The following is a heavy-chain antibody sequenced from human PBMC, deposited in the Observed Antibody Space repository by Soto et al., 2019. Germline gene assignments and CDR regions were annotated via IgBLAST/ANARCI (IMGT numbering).Heavy chain of an antibody. V-gene: IGHV3-23*01. D-gene: IGHD1-1*01. CDR2: ISAGGGNT. CDR3: AQTTPSIHWIDP. Sequence: EVQLLESGGGLVQPGGSLRLSCAASGFTFSSYAMSWVRQAPGKGLEWVSAISAGGGNTYYRDSVKGRFTISRDNSKNTLYLLMNSLRAEDTAVSFCAQTTPSIHWIDPWGQGTLVTVSS. CDR1: GFTFSSYA. J-gene: IGHJ5*02.